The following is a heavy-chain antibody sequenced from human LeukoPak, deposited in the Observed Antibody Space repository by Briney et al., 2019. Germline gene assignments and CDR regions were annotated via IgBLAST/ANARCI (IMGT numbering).Heavy chain of an antibody. CDR1: GYSISSGYY. CDR2: IYHSGST. D-gene: IGHD3-9*01. CDR3: ARHYDILTGYYSYYHMDV. J-gene: IGHJ6*03. V-gene: IGHV4-38-2*01. Sequence: SETLSLTCAVSGYSISSGYYWGWIRQPPGKGLEWIGSIYHSGSTYYNPSLKSRVTISVDTSKNQFSLKLSSVTAADTAVYYCARHYDILTGYYSYYHMDVWGKGTTVTVSS.